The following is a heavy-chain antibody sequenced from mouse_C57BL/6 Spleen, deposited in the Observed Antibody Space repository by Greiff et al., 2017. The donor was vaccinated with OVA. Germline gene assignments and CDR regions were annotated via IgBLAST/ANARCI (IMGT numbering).Heavy chain of an antibody. J-gene: IGHJ3*01. CDR3: ARTPYDGYYGGFAY. Sequence: QVQLQQPGAELVRPGSSVKLSCKASGYTFTSYWMHWVKQRPIQGLEWIGNIDPSDSETHYNQKFKDKATLTVDKSSSTAYMQLSSLTSEDSAVYYCARTPYDGYYGGFAYWGQGTLVTVSA. CDR2: IDPSDSET. V-gene: IGHV1-52*01. D-gene: IGHD2-3*01. CDR1: GYTFTSYW.